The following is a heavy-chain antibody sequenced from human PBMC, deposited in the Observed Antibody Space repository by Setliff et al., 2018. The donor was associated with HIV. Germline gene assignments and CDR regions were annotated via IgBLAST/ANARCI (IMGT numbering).Heavy chain of an antibody. CDR1: GDSVSSTPYY. Sequence: TLSLTCSVSGDSVSSTPYYGSWIRQPAGKGLEWIGRFDSTGSPDYNPSLKSRVTISIDTSKNPFSLKLSSVTAADTAVYFCAGDYAGSGRPFDYWGQGTLVTVSS. V-gene: IGHV4-61*02. CDR2: FDSTGSP. CDR3: AGDYAGSGRPFDY. J-gene: IGHJ4*02. D-gene: IGHD2-15*01.